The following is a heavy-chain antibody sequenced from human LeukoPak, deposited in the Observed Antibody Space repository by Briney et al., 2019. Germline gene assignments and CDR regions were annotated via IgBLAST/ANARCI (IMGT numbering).Heavy chain of an antibody. CDR2: ITTNGGRT. Sequence: GGSLRLSCAASGCTFASYVMSWVRQAPGKGLEGVSFITTNGGRTSYPDSVEGRFTIPRDNPRNTLYMKMTSLRDEATAVYYCAIMLGYYDGTGYWVQWGQGTLVTVSS. J-gene: IGHJ1*01. V-gene: IGHV3-23*01. D-gene: IGHD3-22*01. CDR3: AIMLGYYDGTGYWVQ. CDR1: GCTFASYV.